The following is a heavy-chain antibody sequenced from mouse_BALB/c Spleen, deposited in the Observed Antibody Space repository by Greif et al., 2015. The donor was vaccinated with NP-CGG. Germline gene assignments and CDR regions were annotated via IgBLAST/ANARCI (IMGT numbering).Heavy chain of an antibody. V-gene: IGHV3-8*02. CDR1: GDSITSGY. CDR2: ISYSGST. Sequence: VQLQQSGPSLVKPSQTLSLTCSVTGDSITSGYWNWIRKFPGNKLEYMGYISYSGSTYYNPSLKSRISITRDTSKNXYYLQLNSVTTEDTATYYCARLRDETYAMDYWGQGTSVTVSS. CDR3: ARLRDETYAMDY. J-gene: IGHJ4*01.